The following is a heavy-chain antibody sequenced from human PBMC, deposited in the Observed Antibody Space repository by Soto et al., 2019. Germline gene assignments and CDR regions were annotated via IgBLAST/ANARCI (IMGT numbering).Heavy chain of an antibody. CDR1: GFTFSSYG. J-gene: IGHJ1*01. Sequence: GGSLRLSCAASGFTFSSYGMHWVRQAPGKGLEWVAVIRYDGSNKYYADSVKGRFTISRDNSKNTLYLQMNSLRAEDTAVYYCARAQVPHDYGDYLYFQHWGQGTLVTVSS. CDR3: ARAQVPHDYGDYLYFQH. D-gene: IGHD4-17*01. V-gene: IGHV3-33*01. CDR2: IRYDGSNK.